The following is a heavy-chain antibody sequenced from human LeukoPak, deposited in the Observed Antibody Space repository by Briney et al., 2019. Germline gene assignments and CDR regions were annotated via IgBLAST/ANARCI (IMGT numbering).Heavy chain of an antibody. CDR2: INPSGGTT. CDR3: AKDSAAPGTRGWFDP. Sequence: ASVKVSCKASGYSFTDYYLHWVRQAPGPGLEWMGIINPSGGTTSYAQKFQGRVTMTRDTSTSTVYMELSSLRSEDTAVYYCAKDSAAPGTRGWFDPWGQGTLVTVSS. J-gene: IGHJ5*02. V-gene: IGHV1-46*01. CDR1: GYSFTDYY. D-gene: IGHD6-13*01.